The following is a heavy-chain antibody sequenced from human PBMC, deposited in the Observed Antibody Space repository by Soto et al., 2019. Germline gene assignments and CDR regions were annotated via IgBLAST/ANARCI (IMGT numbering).Heavy chain of an antibody. Sequence: SVKVSCKASGGTFSSYAISWVRQAPGQRLEWMGGIIPIFGTANYAQKFQGRVTITADESTSTAYMELSSLRSEDTAVYYCARVYGGYNSSGSPVDWGQGTLVPVSS. CDR1: GGTFSSYA. D-gene: IGHD3-22*01. J-gene: IGHJ4*02. CDR2: IIPIFGTA. CDR3: ARVYGGYNSSGSPVD. V-gene: IGHV1-69*13.